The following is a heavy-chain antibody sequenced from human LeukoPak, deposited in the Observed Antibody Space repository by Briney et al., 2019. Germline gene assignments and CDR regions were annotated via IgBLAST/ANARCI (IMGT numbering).Heavy chain of an antibody. CDR3: ARAYSSSFAPFDY. V-gene: IGHV4-61*02. CDR2: IYTSGST. CDR1: GGSISSGSYY. D-gene: IGHD6-6*01. Sequence: SETLSLTCTVSGGSISSGSYYWSWIRQPAGKGLEWIGRIYTSGSTNYNPSLKSRVTISVDTSKNQFSLKLSSVTAADTAVYYCARAYSSSFAPFDYCGQGTLVTVSS. J-gene: IGHJ4*02.